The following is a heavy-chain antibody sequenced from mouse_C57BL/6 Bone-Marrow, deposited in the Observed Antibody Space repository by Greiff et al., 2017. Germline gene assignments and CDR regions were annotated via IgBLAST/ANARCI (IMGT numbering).Heavy chain of an antibody. CDR3: TRSRNYYGSSYGAMDY. V-gene: IGHV1-5*01. CDR2: IYPGNSDT. J-gene: IGHJ4*01. CDR1: GYTFTSYW. D-gene: IGHD1-1*01. Sequence: VQLQQSGTVLARPGASVKMSCKTSGYTFTSYWMHWVKQRPGQGLEWIGAIYPGNSDTSYNQKFKGKAKLTAVTSASTAYMELSSLTYDDSAVYYCTRSRNYYGSSYGAMDYWGQGTSVTVSS.